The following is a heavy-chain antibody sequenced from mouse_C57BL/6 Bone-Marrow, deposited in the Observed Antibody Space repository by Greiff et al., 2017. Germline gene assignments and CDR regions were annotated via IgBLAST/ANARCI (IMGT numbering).Heavy chain of an antibody. Sequence: QVQLQQPGAELVKPGASVKLSCKASGYTFTSYWMHWVKQRPGQGLEWIGMIHPNSGSTNYNEKFKSKATLTVDKSSSTAYRQLSSLTSEDSAVYYCARSVTTVASYYAMDYWGQGTSVTVSS. CDR2: IHPNSGST. D-gene: IGHD1-1*01. J-gene: IGHJ4*01. CDR1: GYTFTSYW. CDR3: ARSVTTVASYYAMDY. V-gene: IGHV1-64*01.